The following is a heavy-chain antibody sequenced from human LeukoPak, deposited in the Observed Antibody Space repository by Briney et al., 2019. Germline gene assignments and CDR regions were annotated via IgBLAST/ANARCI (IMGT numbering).Heavy chain of an antibody. V-gene: IGHV4-30-2*01. CDR2: IYHSGST. Sequence: SQTLSLTCAVSGGSISSGGYSWSWIRQPPGKGLEWTGYIYHSGSTYYNPSLKSRVTISVDRSKNQFSLKLSSVTAADTAVYYCAGGGVPGTFDYWGQGTLVTVSS. J-gene: IGHJ4*02. CDR3: AGGGVPGTFDY. D-gene: IGHD3-10*01. CDR1: GGSISSGGYS.